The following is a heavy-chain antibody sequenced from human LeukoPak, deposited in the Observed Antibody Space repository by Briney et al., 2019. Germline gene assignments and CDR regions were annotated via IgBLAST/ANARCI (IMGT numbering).Heavy chain of an antibody. D-gene: IGHD3-10*01. J-gene: IGHJ4*02. V-gene: IGHV4-30-4*01. CDR1: GGSISGNFF. Sequence: PSETLSLTCTVSGGSISGNFFWSWLRQPPGKGLEWIGYISPSGTTFYNASLKSRLDVSIDTSKGQFSLNLNSVTVADTAVYYCARVGPMARAVFDFWGQGILVAVSS. CDR3: ARVGPMARAVFDF. CDR2: ISPSGTT.